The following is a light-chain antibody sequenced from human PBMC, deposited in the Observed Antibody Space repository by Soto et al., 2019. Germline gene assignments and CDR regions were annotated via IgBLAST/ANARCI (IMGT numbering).Light chain of an antibody. V-gene: IGLV1-44*01. CDR3: AAWDDSLNASV. CDR1: SPNVGSNT. J-gene: IGLJ7*01. Sequence: QLVLTQPPSASGAPGQRVTISCSGSSPNVGSNTVSWYQQFPGTAPKLVTHSNNKRPSGVPDRFSGSKSGTSASLAISGLQSEDEADYYCAAWDDSLNASVFGGGTQLTVL. CDR2: SNN.